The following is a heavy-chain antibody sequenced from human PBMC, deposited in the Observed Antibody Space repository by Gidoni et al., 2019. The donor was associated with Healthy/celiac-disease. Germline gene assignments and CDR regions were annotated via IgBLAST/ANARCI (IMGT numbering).Heavy chain of an antibody. D-gene: IGHD4-4*01. CDR1: GFTFSSYA. CDR2: ISYDGSNK. V-gene: IGHV3-30-3*01. CDR3: ARDYATVGYYYGMDV. Sequence: QVQLVESGGGVVQPGRSLRLSCAASGFTFSSYAMHWVRQAPGKGLGWVAVISYDGSNKYYADSVKGRFTISRDNSKNTLYLQMNSLRAEDTAVYYCARDYATVGYYYGMDVWGQGTTVTVSS. J-gene: IGHJ6*02.